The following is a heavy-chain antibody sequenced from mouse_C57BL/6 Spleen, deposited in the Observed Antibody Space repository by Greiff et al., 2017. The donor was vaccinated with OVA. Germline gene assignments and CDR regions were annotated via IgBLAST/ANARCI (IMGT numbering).Heavy chain of an antibody. Sequence: VKLQQPGAELVKPGASVKLSCKASGYTFTSYWMQWVKQRPGQGLEWIGEIDPSDSYTNYNQKFKGKATLTVDTSSSTAYMQLSSLTSEDSAVYYCARYPLGAMDYWGQGTSVTVSS. CDR2: IDPSDSYT. J-gene: IGHJ4*01. CDR3: ARYPLGAMDY. CDR1: GYTFTSYW. V-gene: IGHV1-50*01.